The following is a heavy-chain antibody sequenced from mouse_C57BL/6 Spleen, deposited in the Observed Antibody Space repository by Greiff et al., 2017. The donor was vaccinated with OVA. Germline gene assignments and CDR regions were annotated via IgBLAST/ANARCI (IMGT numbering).Heavy chain of an antibody. Sequence: DVKLQESGGGLVQPGESLKLSCESNEYEFPSHDMSWVRKTPEKRLELVAAINSDGGSTYYPDTMERRFIISRDNTKKTLYLQMSSLRSEDTALYYCARSYGNYWYFDVWGTGTTVTVSS. J-gene: IGHJ1*03. CDR1: EYEFPSHD. CDR3: ARSYGNYWYFDV. CDR2: INSDGGST. D-gene: IGHD2-1*01. V-gene: IGHV5-2*01.